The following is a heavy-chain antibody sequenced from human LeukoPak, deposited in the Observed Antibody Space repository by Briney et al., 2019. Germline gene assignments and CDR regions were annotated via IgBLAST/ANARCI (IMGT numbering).Heavy chain of an antibody. CDR2: ISSSSSYI. V-gene: IGHV3-21*01. CDR3: ARVLRYLIVATTYYFDY. Sequence: PGGSLRLSCAASGFTFSSYSMNWVRQAPGKGLEWVSSISSSSSYIYYADSVKGRFTISRDNAKNSLYLQMNSLRAEDTAVYYCARVLRYLIVATTYYFDYWGQGTLVTVSS. D-gene: IGHD5-12*01. CDR1: GFTFSSYS. J-gene: IGHJ4*02.